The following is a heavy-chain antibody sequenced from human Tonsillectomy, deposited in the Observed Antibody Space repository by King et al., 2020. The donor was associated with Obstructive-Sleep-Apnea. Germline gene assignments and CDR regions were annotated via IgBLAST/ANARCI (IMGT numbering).Heavy chain of an antibody. CDR3: ARRGGGSLRHWYFHL. V-gene: IGHV4-38-2*02. J-gene: IGHJ2*01. Sequence: VQLQESGPGLVKPSETLSLTCTVSGYSISSGYYWGWIRQPPGKGLEWIGNIYHSGSTYDNPSLRSRLIISVDTSKNQFSVKLTSVTAADTAVYYCARRGGGSLRHWYFHLWGRGTLVTVSS. CDR1: GYSISSGYY. D-gene: IGHD1-26*01. CDR2: IYHSGST.